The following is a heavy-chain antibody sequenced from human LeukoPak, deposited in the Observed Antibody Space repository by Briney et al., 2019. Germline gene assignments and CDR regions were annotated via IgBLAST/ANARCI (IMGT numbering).Heavy chain of an antibody. Sequence: GASVKVSCKASGYTFTSYDINWVRQATGQGLERMGWMNPNSGNTGYAQKFQGRVTITRNTSISTAYMELSSLRSEDTAVYYCARCPSHDRRNRDLPYYYYMDVWGKGTTVTVSS. CDR2: MNPNSGNT. CDR3: ARCPSHDRRNRDLPYYYYMDV. V-gene: IGHV1-8*03. D-gene: IGHD1-1*01. CDR1: GYTFTSYD. J-gene: IGHJ6*03.